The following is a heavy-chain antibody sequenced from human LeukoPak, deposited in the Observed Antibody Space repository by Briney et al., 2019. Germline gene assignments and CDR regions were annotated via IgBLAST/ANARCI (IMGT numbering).Heavy chain of an antibody. CDR3: ARGYYDGSGYYAFDI. CDR1: GGSISSSNW. D-gene: IGHD3-22*01. V-gene: IGHV4-4*02. CDR2: IYHSGST. J-gene: IGHJ3*02. Sequence: PSETLSLTCAVSGGSISSSNWWSWVRQPPGKGLEWIGEIYHSGSTNYNPSLKSRVTISVDTSKNQFSLKLSSVTAADTAVYYCARGYYDGSGYYAFDIWGQGTLVTVSS.